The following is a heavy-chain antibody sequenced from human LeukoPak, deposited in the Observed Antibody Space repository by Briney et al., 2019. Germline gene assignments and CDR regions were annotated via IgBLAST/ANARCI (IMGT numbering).Heavy chain of an antibody. V-gene: IGHV3-53*01. Sequence: PGGSLKPSCEAPGFTVSSNYMSWVRQAPGKGLEWASVIYSGGGTYYADSVKGGFTISRDNSRNTLYLQMNSLRAEDTAVYYCARSSSGWGNFDYWGQGTLVTVSS. D-gene: IGHD6-19*01. CDR3: ARSSSGWGNFDY. CDR1: GFTVSSNY. CDR2: IYSGGGT. J-gene: IGHJ4*02.